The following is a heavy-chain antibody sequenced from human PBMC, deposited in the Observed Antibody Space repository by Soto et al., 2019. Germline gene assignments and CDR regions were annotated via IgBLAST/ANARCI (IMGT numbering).Heavy chain of an antibody. V-gene: IGHV4-34*01. CDR2: INHSGST. D-gene: IGHD2-21*02. CDR1: GGSFSGYY. Sequence: SETLSLTCAVYGGSFSGYYWSWIRQPPGKGLEWIGEINHSGSTNYNPSLKSRVTISVDTSKNQFSLKLSSVTAADTAVYYCAGRGRGVTAITQYYYYYYGMDVWGQGTTVTVSS. CDR3: AGRGRGVTAITQYYYYYYGMDV. J-gene: IGHJ6*02.